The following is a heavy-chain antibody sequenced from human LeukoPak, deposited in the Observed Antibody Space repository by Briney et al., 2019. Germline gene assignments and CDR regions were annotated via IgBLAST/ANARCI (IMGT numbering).Heavy chain of an antibody. CDR1: GGSVSSGSYY. D-gene: IGHD4-17*01. V-gene: IGHV4-61*01. CDR2: IYYSGST. J-gene: IGHJ4*02. CDR3: ARVPTSTTARGYFDY. Sequence: SETLSLTCTVSGGSVSSGSYYWSWIRQPPGKGLEWIGYIYYSGSTTYNPSLKSRVTISVDTSKNKFSLKLNSVTAADTAVYYCARVPTSTTARGYFDYWGRGTLVTVSS.